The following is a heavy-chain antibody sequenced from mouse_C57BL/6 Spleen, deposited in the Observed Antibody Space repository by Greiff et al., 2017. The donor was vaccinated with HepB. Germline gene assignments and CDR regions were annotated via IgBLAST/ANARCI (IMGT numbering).Heavy chain of an antibody. D-gene: IGHD1-1*01. V-gene: IGHV1-54*01. J-gene: IGHJ4*01. CDR3: ARSDTTVVALYAMDY. Sequence: VQLQESGAELVRPGTSVKVSCKASGYAFTNYLIEWVKQRPGQGLEWIGVINPGRGGTNYNEKFKGKATLTADKSSSTAYMQLSSLTSEDSAVYFCARSDTTVVALYAMDYWGQGTSVTVSS. CDR1: GYAFTNYL. CDR2: INPGRGGT.